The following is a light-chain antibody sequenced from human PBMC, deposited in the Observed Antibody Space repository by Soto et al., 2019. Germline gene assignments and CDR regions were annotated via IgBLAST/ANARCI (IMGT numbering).Light chain of an antibody. V-gene: IGLV2-14*01. CDR2: DVT. Sequence: QSALTQPASVSGSPGQSITISCTGTSSDFGDYNYDSWYQQHPGKAPKLMIYDVTNRPSGISNRLSGSKSGNTASLTISGLQAEDEADYYCSSFTSSNTYVFGTGTKVTVL. CDR3: SSFTSSNTYV. CDR1: SSDFGDYNY. J-gene: IGLJ1*01.